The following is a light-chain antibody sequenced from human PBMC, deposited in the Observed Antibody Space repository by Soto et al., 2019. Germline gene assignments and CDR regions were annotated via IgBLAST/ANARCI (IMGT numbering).Light chain of an antibody. Sequence: QSALTQPASVSGSPGQSITISCTGTSSDVGGYKYVSWYQQHPGKAPKLMIYDVSNWPSGVSDRFSGSKSGNTASLTISGLQSEDEADYYCDSYTSSSSYVFGTGTKLTVL. J-gene: IGLJ1*01. CDR1: SSDVGGYKY. V-gene: IGLV2-14*01. CDR3: DSYTSSSSYV. CDR2: DVS.